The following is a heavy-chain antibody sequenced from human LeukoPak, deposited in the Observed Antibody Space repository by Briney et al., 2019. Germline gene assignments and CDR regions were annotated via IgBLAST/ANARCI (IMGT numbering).Heavy chain of an antibody. CDR1: GGSFSGYY. J-gene: IGHJ4*02. CDR3: ARGLRMGY. CDR2: INHSGST. V-gene: IGHV4-34*01. Sequence: SETLSLTCAVYGGSFSGYYWSWIRQPPGKGLEWIGEINHSGSTNYNPSLKSRVTISVDTSKNQFSLKLSSVTAADTAVYYCARGLRMGYWGQGTLVTVSS. D-gene: IGHD5-12*01.